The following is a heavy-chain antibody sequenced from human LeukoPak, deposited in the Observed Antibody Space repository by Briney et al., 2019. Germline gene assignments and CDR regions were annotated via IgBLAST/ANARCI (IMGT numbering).Heavy chain of an antibody. D-gene: IGHD2-15*01. CDR1: GFTFSNAW. CDR3: TTPPPDYSATDY. J-gene: IGHJ4*02. Sequence: GGSLRLSCAASGFTFSNAWMSWVRQAPGKGLEWVGRIKSKTDGGTTDYAAPVKGRFTISRDDSKNTLYLQMNSLKTEDTAVYYCTTPPPDYSATDYWGQGTLVTVSS. CDR2: IKSKTDGGTT. V-gene: IGHV3-15*01.